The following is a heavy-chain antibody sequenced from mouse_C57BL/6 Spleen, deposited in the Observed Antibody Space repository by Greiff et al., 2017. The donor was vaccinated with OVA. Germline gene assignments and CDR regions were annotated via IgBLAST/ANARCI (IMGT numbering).Heavy chain of an antibody. J-gene: IGHJ3*01. CDR2: IWGVGST. CDR1: GFSLTSYG. Sequence: VKLVESGPGLVAPSQSLSITCTVSGFSLTSYGVDWVRQSPGKGLEWLGVIWGVGSTNYNSALNSSLGTCKDNSKSQASLKMNSLQPDDTAMDYCSSSLYYSNPFAYWGQGTLVTVSA. CDR3: SSSLYYSNPFAY. V-gene: IGHV2-6*01. D-gene: IGHD2-5*01.